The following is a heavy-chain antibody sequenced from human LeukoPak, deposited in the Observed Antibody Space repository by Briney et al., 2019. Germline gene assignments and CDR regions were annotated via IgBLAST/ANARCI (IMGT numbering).Heavy chain of an antibody. CDR2: IYYSGST. J-gene: IGHJ2*01. CDR3: ARLVPGYGYDWYFDL. V-gene: IGHV4-30-4*01. D-gene: IGHD5-18*01. CDR1: GGSISSGDYY. Sequence: PSETLSLTCTVSGGSISSGDYYWSWIRQPPGKGLEWIGYIYYSGSTYYNPSLKSRVTISVDTSKNQFSLKLSSVTAADTAVYFCARLVPGYGYDWYFDLWGRGTLVTVSS.